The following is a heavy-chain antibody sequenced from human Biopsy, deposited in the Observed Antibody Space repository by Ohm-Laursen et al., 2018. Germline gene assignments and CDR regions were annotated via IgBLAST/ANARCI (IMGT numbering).Heavy chain of an antibody. J-gene: IGHJ5*02. D-gene: IGHD1-14*01. V-gene: IGHV4-4*07. Sequence: GTPSLTCPVSGGSLSSYSWSWIRQPAGKGLEWIGQIYTSGITNYNPSLKSRVTMSVDTSKNKFSLRVSSVTAADTAVYYCARDRDRRGWFDPWGQGTLVTVSS. CDR1: GGSLSSYS. CDR2: IYTSGIT. CDR3: ARDRDRRGWFDP.